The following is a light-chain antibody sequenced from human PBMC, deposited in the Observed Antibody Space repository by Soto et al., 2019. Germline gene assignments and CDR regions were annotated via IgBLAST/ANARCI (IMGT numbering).Light chain of an antibody. CDR1: SSAVGGYNY. CDR2: DVS. Sequence: ALTQPASVSGSPGQSITISCTGTSSAVGGYNYVSWYQQHPGKAPKLMIYDVSNRPSGVSNRFSGSKSGNTASLTISGLQAEDEADYYCSSYTSSSTYVFGTGTKVTVL. CDR3: SSYTSSSTYV. J-gene: IGLJ1*01. V-gene: IGLV2-14*01.